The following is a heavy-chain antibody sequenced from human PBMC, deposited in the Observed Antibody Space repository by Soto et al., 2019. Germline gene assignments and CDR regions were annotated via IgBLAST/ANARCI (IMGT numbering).Heavy chain of an antibody. V-gene: IGHV4-4*07. CDR2: IYTSGST. CDR3: ARMPSSWYSEVPYGMDV. D-gene: IGHD6-13*01. J-gene: IGHJ6*02. Sequence: SETLSLTCTVSGGSISSYYWSWIRQPAGKGLEWIGRIYTSGSTNYNPSLKSRVTMSVDTSKNQFSLKLSSVTAADTAVYYCARMPSSWYSEVPYGMDVWAQGTTVTVSS. CDR1: GGSISSYY.